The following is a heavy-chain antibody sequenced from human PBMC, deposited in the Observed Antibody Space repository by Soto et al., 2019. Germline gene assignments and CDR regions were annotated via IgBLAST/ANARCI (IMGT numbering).Heavy chain of an antibody. V-gene: IGHV1-18*01. Sequence: ASVKVSCKASGYTFTSYGISWVRQAPGQGLEWLGWISAFNGNTNFSQKLQGRVTMTTDTSTSTAYIELRSLRSDDTAVYYCARSSITARLTLGGDYWGQGTLVTVSS. CDR1: GYTFTSYG. CDR2: ISAFNGNT. J-gene: IGHJ4*02. CDR3: ARSSITARLTLGGDY. D-gene: IGHD6-6*01.